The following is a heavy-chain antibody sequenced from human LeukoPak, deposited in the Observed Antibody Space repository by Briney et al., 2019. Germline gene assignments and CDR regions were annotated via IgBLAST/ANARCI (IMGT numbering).Heavy chain of an antibody. CDR2: IRYDGSNK. J-gene: IGHJ4*02. CDR1: GFTFSSYG. Sequence: GGSLRLSCAASGFTFSSYGMHWVRQAPGKGLEWVAFIRYDGSNKYYADSVKGRFTISRDNSKNTLYLQMNSLRAEGTAVYYCAKVPVAATPFDYWGQGTLVTVSS. V-gene: IGHV3-30*02. D-gene: IGHD2-15*01. CDR3: AKVPVAATPFDY.